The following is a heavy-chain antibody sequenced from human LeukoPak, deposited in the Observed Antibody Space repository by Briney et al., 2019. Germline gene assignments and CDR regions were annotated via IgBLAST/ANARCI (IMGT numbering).Heavy chain of an antibody. CDR1: GGSISSSSYY. CDR2: IYYSGST. J-gene: IGHJ4*02. Sequence: PSETLSLTCTVSGGSISSSSYYWGLMRQPPGKELEWIGSIYYSGSTYYNPSLKSRVTISVDTSKNQFSLKLSSVTAADTAVYYCARQVSGHYDYIWGSYRWGQGTLVTVSS. V-gene: IGHV4-39*01. CDR3: ARQVSGHYDYIWGSYR. D-gene: IGHD3-16*02.